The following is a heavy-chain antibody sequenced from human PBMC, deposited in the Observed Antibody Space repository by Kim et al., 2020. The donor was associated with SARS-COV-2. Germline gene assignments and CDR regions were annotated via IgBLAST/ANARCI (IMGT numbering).Heavy chain of an antibody. Sequence: KFQGRVPITADESTSTAYMELSSLRSEDTAVYYCARATYYYDSSGYCFDYWGQGTLVTVSS. V-gene: IGHV1-69*01. D-gene: IGHD3-22*01. J-gene: IGHJ4*02. CDR3: ARATYYYDSSGYCFDY.